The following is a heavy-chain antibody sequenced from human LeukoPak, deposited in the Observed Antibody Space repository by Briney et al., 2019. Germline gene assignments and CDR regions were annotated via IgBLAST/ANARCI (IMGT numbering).Heavy chain of an antibody. CDR3: ARSADGSASAGLLFGAFDY. D-gene: IGHD2/OR15-2a*01. CDR2: IYYSGST. V-gene: IGHV4-61*01. J-gene: IGHJ4*02. CDR1: GGSISSGPYF. Sequence: PSQTLSLTCSVSGGSISSGPYFWSWIRQPPGKGLEWIGYIYYSGSTNYNPSLKSRVTISVDTSKNQFSLKLSSVTAADTAVYYCARSADGSASAGLLFGAFDYWGQGTLVTVSS.